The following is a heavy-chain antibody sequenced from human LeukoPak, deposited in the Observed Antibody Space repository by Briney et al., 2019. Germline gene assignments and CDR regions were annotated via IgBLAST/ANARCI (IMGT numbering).Heavy chain of an antibody. Sequence: GGSLRLSCAASGFTFSSFAMTWVRQAPGKGLEGVAVLWYDGINKYYADSVKGRFTISRDNSKITLYLQMNSLRAEDTAVYYCARDLDYYYDSSGKDYWGQGTLVTVSS. CDR2: LWYDGINK. J-gene: IGHJ4*02. CDR1: GFTFSSFA. V-gene: IGHV3-33*08. CDR3: ARDLDYYYDSSGKDY. D-gene: IGHD3-22*01.